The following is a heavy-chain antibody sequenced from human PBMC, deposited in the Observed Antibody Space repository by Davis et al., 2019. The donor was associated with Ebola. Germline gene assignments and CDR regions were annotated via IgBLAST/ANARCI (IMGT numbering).Heavy chain of an antibody. CDR3: ARLVCSGGSCYFDY. D-gene: IGHD2-15*01. CDR1: GGSFSGYY. CDR2: INHSGST. Sequence: MPSETLSLTCAVYGGSFSGYYWSWIRQPPGKGLEWIGEINHSGSTNYNPSLKSRVTISVDTSKNQFSLKLSSVTAADTAVYYCARLVCSGGSCYFDYWGQGTLVTVSS. V-gene: IGHV4-34*01. J-gene: IGHJ4*02.